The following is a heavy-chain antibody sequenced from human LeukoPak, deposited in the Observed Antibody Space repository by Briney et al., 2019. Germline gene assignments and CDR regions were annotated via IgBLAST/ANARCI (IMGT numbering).Heavy chain of an antibody. J-gene: IGHJ4*02. V-gene: IGHV3-21*01. D-gene: IGHD6-19*01. Sequence: GGSLRLSCAASGFTFSSYSMNWVRQAPGKGLEWVSSISSSSSYIYYADSVKGRFTISRDNAKNSLYLQMNSLRAEDTAVYYCARAAGQWLCDLDYWGQGTLVTVSS. CDR1: GFTFSSYS. CDR3: ARAAGQWLCDLDY. CDR2: ISSSSSYI.